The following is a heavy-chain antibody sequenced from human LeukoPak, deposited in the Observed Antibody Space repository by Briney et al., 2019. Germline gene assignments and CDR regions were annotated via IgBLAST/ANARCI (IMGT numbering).Heavy chain of an antibody. CDR2: ISSSGSII. Sequence: GGSLRLSCAASGFTFSAYEMNWVRQAPGKGLEWVSHISSSGSIIYYADSVKGRFTISRDKAKNSLYLQMNSLRAEDTALYYCARWGDIATAGDYWGQGTLVTVSS. D-gene: IGHD6-13*01. V-gene: IGHV3-48*03. CDR3: ARWGDIATAGDY. CDR1: GFTFSAYE. J-gene: IGHJ4*02.